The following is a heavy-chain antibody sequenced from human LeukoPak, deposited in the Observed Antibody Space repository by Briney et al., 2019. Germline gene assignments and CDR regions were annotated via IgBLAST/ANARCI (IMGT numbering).Heavy chain of an antibody. Sequence: SGTLSLTCAASGDSISSSNWWSWVRQPPGKGLEWIGEIYHSGSTNYNPSLKSQVTISVDKSKNQFSLKLSSVTAADTAVYYCARDSILAAAGTFDYWGQGTLVTVSS. D-gene: IGHD6-13*01. CDR2: IYHSGST. CDR1: GDSISSSNW. V-gene: IGHV4-4*02. J-gene: IGHJ4*02. CDR3: ARDSILAAAGTFDY.